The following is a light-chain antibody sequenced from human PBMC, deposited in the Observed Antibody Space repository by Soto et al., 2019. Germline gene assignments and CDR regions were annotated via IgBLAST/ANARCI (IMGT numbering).Light chain of an antibody. J-gene: IGLJ3*02. Sequence: QSVLTQPPSASGTPGQRVTISCSGSSSNIGSNTVNWYQQLPGTAPKPLIYSNDQRPSGVPGRFSGSKSGTSASLAISGLQSEDEADYYCAAWDDSLNGPVFGGGTKVTVL. CDR2: SND. CDR1: SSNIGSNT. V-gene: IGLV1-44*01. CDR3: AAWDDSLNGPV.